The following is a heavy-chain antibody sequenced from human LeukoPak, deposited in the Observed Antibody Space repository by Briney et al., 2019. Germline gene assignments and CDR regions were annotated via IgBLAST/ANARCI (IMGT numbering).Heavy chain of an antibody. J-gene: IGHJ4*02. CDR3: AREEGLVLDY. D-gene: IGHD2-8*02. CDR2: ISAGSGNT. CDR1: GDSSRTNA. V-gene: IGHV1-3*01. Sequence: ASVKVSCKASGDSSRTNAIVWLRQAPGQRPEWMGWISAGSGNTKYSQTFQDRLTLTRDTAASTVYMDLSSLRPEDTAVYYCAREEGLVLDYWGQGTLVTVSS.